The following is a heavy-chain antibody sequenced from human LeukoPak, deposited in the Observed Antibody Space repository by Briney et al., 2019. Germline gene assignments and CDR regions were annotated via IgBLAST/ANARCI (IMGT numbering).Heavy chain of an antibody. CDR3: AKDIGRIQLWAFDY. CDR2: ISGGAGNT. V-gene: IGHV3-23*01. D-gene: IGHD5-18*01. J-gene: IGHJ4*02. CDR1: GFTFSSYA. Sequence: GGSLRLSCAASGFTFSSYAMSWVRQAPGKGLEWVSAISGGAGNTYYADSVKGRFTISRDNSKNTVYVQMNRLRADDTAVYYCAKDIGRIQLWAFDYWGQGTLVTVSS.